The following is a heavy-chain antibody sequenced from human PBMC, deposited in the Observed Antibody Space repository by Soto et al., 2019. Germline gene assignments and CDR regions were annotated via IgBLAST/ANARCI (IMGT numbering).Heavy chain of an antibody. Sequence: SETLSLTCAVYGGSFIGYYWSWIRQPPGKGLEWIGEINHSGSTNYNPSLKSRVTISVDTSKNQFSLKLSSVTAADTAVYYCARGDSSSPPYYYYGMDVWGQGTTGTVSS. J-gene: IGHJ6*02. CDR3: ARGDSSSPPYYYYGMDV. V-gene: IGHV4-34*01. CDR1: GGSFIGYY. CDR2: INHSGST. D-gene: IGHD6-6*01.